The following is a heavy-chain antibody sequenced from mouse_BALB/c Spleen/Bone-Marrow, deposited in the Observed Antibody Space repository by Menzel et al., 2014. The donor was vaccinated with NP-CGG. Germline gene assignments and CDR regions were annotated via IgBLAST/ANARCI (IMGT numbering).Heavy chain of an antibody. CDR3: ARLTQGFYYFDY. V-gene: IGHV1S137*01. CDR2: ISTYYGDV. J-gene: IGHJ2*01. CDR1: GYTFTDYA. D-gene: IGHD3-1*01. Sequence: VNVVESGAEVVRPGVSVKISCKGSGYTFTDYAMHWVKQSHAKSLEWIGVISTYYGDVNYSQKFKGKATMTVDKSSSTAYMELARLTSEDSAIYYCARLTQGFYYFDYWGQGTTLTVSS.